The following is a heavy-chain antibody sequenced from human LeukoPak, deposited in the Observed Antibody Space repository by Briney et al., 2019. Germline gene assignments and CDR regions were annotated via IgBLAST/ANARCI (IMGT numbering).Heavy chain of an antibody. Sequence: GGSLRLSCAASGFTFSSYAMSCVRQAPGKGLEWVSAISGSGGSTYYADSVKGRFTIPRDNSKNTLYLQMNSLRAEDTAVYYCAKLFGLGCSSTSCYTPFDYWGQGTLVTVSS. CDR2: ISGSGGST. CDR3: AKLFGLGCSSTSCYTPFDY. J-gene: IGHJ4*02. V-gene: IGHV3-23*01. CDR1: GFTFSSYA. D-gene: IGHD2-2*02.